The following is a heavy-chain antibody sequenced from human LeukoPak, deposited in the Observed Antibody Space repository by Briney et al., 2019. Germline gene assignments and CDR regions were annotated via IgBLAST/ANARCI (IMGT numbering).Heavy chain of an antibody. CDR2: IYHSGST. D-gene: IGHD3-22*01. V-gene: IGHV4-38-2*02. CDR1: GYSISSGYY. CDR3: ARGPYSYDSSGAFDI. Sequence: SETLSLTCTVSGYSISSGYYWGWIRQPPGKGLEWIGSIYHSGSTYYNPSLKSRVTISVDTSKNQFSLKLGSVTAADTAVYFCARGPYSYDSSGAFDIWGQGTMVTVSS. J-gene: IGHJ3*02.